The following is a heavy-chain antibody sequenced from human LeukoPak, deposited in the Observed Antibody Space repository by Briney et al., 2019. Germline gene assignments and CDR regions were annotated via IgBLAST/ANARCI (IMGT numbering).Heavy chain of an antibody. D-gene: IGHD1-1*01. CDR3: VCTMGSTTPFDY. J-gene: IGHJ4*02. V-gene: IGHV5-51*01. CDR2: IYADDSTT. Sequence: GESLKISCKGSVYSFTNYWIGWVRQMPGKGLEWMGLIYADDSTTRYRPSFQGQVTISADTSISTAYLQLNSLQASDSATYYCVCTMGSTTPFDYWGQGTLVTVSS. CDR1: VYSFTNYW.